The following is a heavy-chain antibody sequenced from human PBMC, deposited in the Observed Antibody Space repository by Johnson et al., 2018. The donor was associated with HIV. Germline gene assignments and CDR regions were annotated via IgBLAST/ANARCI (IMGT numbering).Heavy chain of an antibody. J-gene: IGHJ3*02. CDR3: ARGPGYGSSWYVNTDAFDI. D-gene: IGHD6-13*01. CDR2: VNWNGGTT. Sequence: VQLVESGGGLVQPGGSLRLSCAASGFTFSSYDMHWVRQATGKGLEWVSGVNWNGGTTGYADSVKGRLTISRDNAKSTLYLQMNSLRAEDPALYYCARGPGYGSSWYVNTDAFDIWGQGTLVTVSS. CDR1: GFTFSSYD. V-gene: IGHV3-20*04.